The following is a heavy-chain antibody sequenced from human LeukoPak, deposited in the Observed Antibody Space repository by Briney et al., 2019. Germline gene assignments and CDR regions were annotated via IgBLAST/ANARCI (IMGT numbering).Heavy chain of an antibody. CDR1: GFTLSSYS. J-gene: IGHJ3*02. Sequence: GGSLRLSCAASGFTLSSYSMNWVRQAPGKGLEWVSSISISSSHIFYADSVKGRFTISRDNAKNSLYLQMNSLRAEDTAVYYCARDLIRYCSSTSCYRDDAFDIWGQGTMVTVSS. CDR2: ISISSSHI. CDR3: ARDLIRYCSSTSCYRDDAFDI. D-gene: IGHD2-2*01. V-gene: IGHV3-21*01.